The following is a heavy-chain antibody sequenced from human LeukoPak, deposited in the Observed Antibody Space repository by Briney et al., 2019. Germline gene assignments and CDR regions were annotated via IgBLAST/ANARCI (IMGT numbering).Heavy chain of an antibody. CDR2: IYYSGST. V-gene: IGHV4-59*01. CDR1: GGSISSYY. Sequence: PSETLSLTCTVSGGSISSYYWSWIRQPPGKGLEWIGYIYYSGSTNYNPSLKSRVTISVDTSKNQFSLKLSSVTAADTAVYYCARDKRSHHYGMDVWAKGPRSPSP. J-gene: IGHJ6*02. CDR3: ARDKRSHHYGMDV. D-gene: IGHD1-26*01.